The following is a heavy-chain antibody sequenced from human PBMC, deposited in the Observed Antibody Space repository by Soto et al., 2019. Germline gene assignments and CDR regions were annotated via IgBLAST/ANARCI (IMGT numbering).Heavy chain of an antibody. CDR2: IYYSGST. Sequence: QVQLQESGPGLVKPSQTLSLTCTVSGGSISSGGYYWSWIRQHPGKGLEWIGYIYYSGSTYYNPSLTSRVTISVDTSKNQFSVKLSSVTAADTAVYYCSTYGSGTYKPTTFDYWGQGTLVTVSS. CDR3: STYGSGTYKPTTFDY. J-gene: IGHJ4*02. V-gene: IGHV4-31*03. D-gene: IGHD3-10*01. CDR1: GGSISSGGYY.